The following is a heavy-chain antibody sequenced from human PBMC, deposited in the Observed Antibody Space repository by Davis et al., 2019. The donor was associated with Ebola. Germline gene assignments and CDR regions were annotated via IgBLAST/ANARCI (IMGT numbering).Heavy chain of an antibody. D-gene: IGHD5-12*01. CDR1: GGTFSSYA. V-gene: IGHV1-69*13. J-gene: IGHJ6*02. Sequence: AASVKVSCKASGGTFSSYAISWVRQAPGQGLEWMGGIIPIFGTANYAQKFQGRVTITADESTSTAYMELSSLRSEDTAVYYCARSDSSGYDYWVSGYYGMDVWGQGTTVTVSS. CDR2: IIPIFGTA. CDR3: ARSDSSGYDYWVSGYYGMDV.